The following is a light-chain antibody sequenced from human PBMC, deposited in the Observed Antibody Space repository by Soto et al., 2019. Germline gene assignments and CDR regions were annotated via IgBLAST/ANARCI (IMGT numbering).Light chain of an antibody. J-gene: IGLJ1*01. CDR3: CSYANRGGYV. CDR2: EGT. Sequence: QSVLTQPASVSGPPGQSLTISCTGTSSDVGSYNLVSWYQQNPGKATKLMIYEGTEWPSGVSNRFSGSKSGKTASLTISGLQAEDEADYYCCSYANRGGYVFGRGTKVTVL. V-gene: IGLV2-23*01. CDR1: SSDVGSYNL.